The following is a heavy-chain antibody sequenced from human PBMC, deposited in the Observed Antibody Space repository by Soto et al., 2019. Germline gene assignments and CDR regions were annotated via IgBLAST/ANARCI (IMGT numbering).Heavy chain of an antibody. J-gene: IGHJ6*02. CDR2: INAGNGNT. V-gene: IGHV1-3*01. Sequence: QVQLVQSGAEAKKPGASVKISCKASGYIFRNYAMHWVRQAPGQSLEWMGWINAGNGNTKYSQRFQGRVTITRDTSATTAYMELSSLRSEDTALYYCATIFTTGFYYGPGSQRYYSPLDVWGQGTTVTVSS. D-gene: IGHD3-10*01. CDR1: GYIFRNYA. CDR3: ATIFTTGFYYGPGSQRYYSPLDV.